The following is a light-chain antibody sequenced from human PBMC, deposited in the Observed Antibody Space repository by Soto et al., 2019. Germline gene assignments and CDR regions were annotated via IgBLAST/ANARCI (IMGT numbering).Light chain of an antibody. Sequence: EIVMTQSPATLSVPPVQRVTLSCRPSQSTYNKVAWYQQKPGQAPRLLIYGASTRATGISARFSGSGSGTEFTLTIRRLQSEDFAVYYCQQYNNWPPITFGQGTRLEIK. J-gene: IGKJ5*01. CDR2: GAS. CDR1: QSTYNK. CDR3: QQYNNWPPIT. V-gene: IGKV3-15*01.